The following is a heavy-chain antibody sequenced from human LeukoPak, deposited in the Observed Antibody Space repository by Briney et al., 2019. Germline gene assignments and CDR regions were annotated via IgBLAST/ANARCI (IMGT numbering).Heavy chain of an antibody. CDR2: IIPIFGTA. CDR3: ATHYYDSSGYYSPGSWFDP. D-gene: IGHD3-22*01. Sequence: SVTVSCKASGGTFSSYAISWVRQAPGQGLEWMGGIIPIFGTANYAQKFQGRVTITADESTSTAYMELSSLRSEDTAVYYCATHYYDSSGYYSPGSWFDPWGQGTLVTVSS. V-gene: IGHV1-69*13. J-gene: IGHJ5*02. CDR1: GGTFSSYA.